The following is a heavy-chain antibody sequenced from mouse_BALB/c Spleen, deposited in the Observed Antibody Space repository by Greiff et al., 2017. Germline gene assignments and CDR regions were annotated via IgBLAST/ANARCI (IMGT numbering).Heavy chain of an antibody. CDR1: GFNIKDTY. V-gene: IGHV14-3*02. J-gene: IGHJ4*01. CDR2: IDPANGNT. CDR3: ARNGKYVFGYAMDY. Sequence: VQLQQSGAELVKPGASVKLSCTASGFNIKDTYMHWVKQRPEQGLEWIGRIDPANGNTKYDPKFQGKATITADTSSNTAYLQLSSLTSEDTAVYYCARNGKYVFGYAMDYWGQGTSVTVSS. D-gene: IGHD2-1*01.